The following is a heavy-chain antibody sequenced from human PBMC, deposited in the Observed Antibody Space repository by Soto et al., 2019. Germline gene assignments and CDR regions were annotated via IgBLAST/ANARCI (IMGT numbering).Heavy chain of an antibody. CDR2: IYHSGST. V-gene: IGHV4-30-2*01. Sequence: PSETLSLTCAVYGGSISSGGYSWSWIRQPPGKGLEWIGYIYHSGSTYYNPSLKSRVTISVDRSKNQFSLKLSSVTAADTAVYYCARVMGWFDPWGQGTLVTVSS. CDR3: ARVMGWFDP. D-gene: IGHD1-26*01. J-gene: IGHJ5*02. CDR1: GGSISSGGYS.